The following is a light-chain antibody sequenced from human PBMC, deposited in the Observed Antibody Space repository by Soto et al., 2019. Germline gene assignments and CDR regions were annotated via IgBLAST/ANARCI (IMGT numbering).Light chain of an antibody. J-gene: IGKJ5*01. CDR2: DAS. CDR3: QQRSNWLPIT. Sequence: EIVLTQSPATLSLSPGERATLSCRASQSVSSYLAWYQQKPGQAPRLLIDDASNRATGIPARFSGSGSGTDFTLTISCLEPEDCAVYYCQQRSNWLPITFGQGTRLEIK. CDR1: QSVSSY. V-gene: IGKV3-11*01.